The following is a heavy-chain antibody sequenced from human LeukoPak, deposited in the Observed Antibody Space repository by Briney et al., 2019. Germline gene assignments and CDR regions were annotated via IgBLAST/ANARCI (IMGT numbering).Heavy chain of an antibody. Sequence: ASVKVSCKASGYTFTSYGISWVRQATGQGLEWMGWMNPNSGNTGYAQKFQGRVTMTRDTSISTAYMELSRLRSDDTAVYYCARDPESSSWTGYYYYYMDVWGKGTTVTVSS. D-gene: IGHD6-13*01. CDR2: MNPNSGNT. J-gene: IGHJ6*03. V-gene: IGHV1-8*02. CDR3: ARDPESSSWTGYYYYYMDV. CDR1: GYTFTSYG.